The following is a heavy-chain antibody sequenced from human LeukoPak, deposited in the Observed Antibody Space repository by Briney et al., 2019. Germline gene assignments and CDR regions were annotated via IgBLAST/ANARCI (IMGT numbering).Heavy chain of an antibody. CDR3: ARSDYCGGDCYSSLSNY. Sequence: GGSLRLSCAASGFTFRSYSMNWVRQAPGKGLEWVSSISSSSSYIYYADSVEGRFTISRDNAKNSLYLQMNSLRAEDTAVYFCARSDYCGGDCYSSLSNYWGQGTLVTVSS. CDR1: GFTFRSYS. J-gene: IGHJ4*02. V-gene: IGHV3-21*01. D-gene: IGHD2-21*02. CDR2: ISSSSSYI.